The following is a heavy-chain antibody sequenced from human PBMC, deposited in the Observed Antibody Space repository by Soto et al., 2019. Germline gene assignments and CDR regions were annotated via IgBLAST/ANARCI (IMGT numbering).Heavy chain of an antibody. V-gene: IGHV1-18*01. D-gene: IGHD3-10*01. CDR1: GYTFTSYG. J-gene: IGHJ5*02. CDR3: ARDLWFGELLSYNWFDP. Sequence: QVQLVQSGAEVKKPGASVKVSCKASGYTFTSYGISWVRQAPGQGLEWMGWISAYNGNTNYAQKLQGRVTMTTDTSTSTAYRELRSLRSDDTAVYYCARDLWFGELLSYNWFDPWGQGTLVTVSS. CDR2: ISAYNGNT.